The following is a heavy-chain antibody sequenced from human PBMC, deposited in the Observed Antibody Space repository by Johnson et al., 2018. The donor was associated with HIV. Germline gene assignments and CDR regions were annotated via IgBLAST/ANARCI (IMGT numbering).Heavy chain of an antibody. Sequence: VQLVESGGGLVQPGGSLRLSCAASGFTFDDYGMIWVRHAPGKGLEWVSGICWNSDTIVYADSVKGRFTISRDNSKNTLYLQMGSLRAEDMAVYYCASSALGIMGAFDIWGQGTMVTVSS. CDR3: ASSALGIMGAFDI. CDR1: GFTFDDYG. D-gene: IGHD6-25*01. CDR2: ICWNSDTI. V-gene: IGHV3-9*03. J-gene: IGHJ3*02.